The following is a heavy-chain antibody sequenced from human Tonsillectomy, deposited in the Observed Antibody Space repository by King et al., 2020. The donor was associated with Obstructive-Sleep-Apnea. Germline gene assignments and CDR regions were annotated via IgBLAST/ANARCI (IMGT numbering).Heavy chain of an antibody. Sequence: VQLVESGGGVVQPGRSLRLSCAASGFTFSSYAMHWVRQAPGKGLEWVAVISYDGSNKYYADSVKGRFTISRDNSKNTPYLQMNSLRAEDTAVYYCARVAWGGEDTAMDDPNYFDYWGQGTLVTVSS. D-gene: IGHD5-18*01. V-gene: IGHV3-30*04. J-gene: IGHJ4*02. CDR3: ARVAWGGEDTAMDDPNYFDY. CDR2: ISYDGSNK. CDR1: GFTFSSYA.